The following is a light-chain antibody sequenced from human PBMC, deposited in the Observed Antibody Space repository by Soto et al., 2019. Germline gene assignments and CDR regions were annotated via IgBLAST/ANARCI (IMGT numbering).Light chain of an antibody. V-gene: IGLV2-23*01. J-gene: IGLJ1*01. CDR2: EDN. Sequence: QSALTQPASVSGSPGQSITISCTGTSSDVGNYNLVSWYQQHPDKAPKLMIYEDNKRPSGVSNRLSGSKSGNTASLTISGLQAEDEADYYCCSYAGSSTYAFGTGTKLTVL. CDR3: CSYAGSSTYA. CDR1: SSDVGNYNL.